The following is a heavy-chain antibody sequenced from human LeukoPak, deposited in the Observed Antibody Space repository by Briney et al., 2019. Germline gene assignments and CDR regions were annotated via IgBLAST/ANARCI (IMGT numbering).Heavy chain of an antibody. V-gene: IGHV1-69*04. CDR2: IIPILGIA. Sequence: GASVKVSCKASGYTFTGYYMHWVRQAPGQGLEWMGRIIPILGIANYAQKFQGRVTITADKSTSTAYMELSSLRSEDTAVYYCARAYYDSSGYYHNEPFDYWGQGTLVTVSS. D-gene: IGHD3-22*01. CDR3: ARAYYDSSGYYHNEPFDY. J-gene: IGHJ4*02. CDR1: GYTFTGYY.